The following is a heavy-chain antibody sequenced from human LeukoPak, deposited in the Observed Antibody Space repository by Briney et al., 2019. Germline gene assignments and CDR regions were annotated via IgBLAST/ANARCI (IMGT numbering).Heavy chain of an antibody. Sequence: ALVKVSCKASGFTFTAFYMHWVRQAPGQGLEWMAWINLSSGGTNYAQKFRGRVTMTRDSSISTAYMELTSLRSDDTAIYYCVTSTGYFNTWGAFDIWGQGTMVTVSS. CDR1: GFTFTAFY. J-gene: IGHJ3*02. V-gene: IGHV1-2*02. CDR2: INLSSGGT. D-gene: IGHD2-15*01. CDR3: VTSTGYFNTWGAFDI.